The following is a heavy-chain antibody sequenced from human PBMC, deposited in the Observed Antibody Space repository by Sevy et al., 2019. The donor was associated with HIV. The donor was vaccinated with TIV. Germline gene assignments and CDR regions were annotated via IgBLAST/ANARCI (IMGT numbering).Heavy chain of an antibody. D-gene: IGHD3-10*01. CDR1: GASISSGDYD. J-gene: IGHJ4*02. Sequence: TLSLTCTVSGASISSGDYDWSWIRQPPGKGLEWIGYIYYSGTTYYNPSLKSQLTISVDTSKNQFSLKLSSVTAADTVVYYCAGGSWFGGSYYCDYWGQGTLVTVSS. CDR2: IYYSGTT. V-gene: IGHV4-30-4*01. CDR3: AGGSWFGGSYYCDY.